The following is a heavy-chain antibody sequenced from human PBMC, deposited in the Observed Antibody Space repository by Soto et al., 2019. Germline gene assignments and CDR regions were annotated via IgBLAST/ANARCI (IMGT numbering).Heavy chain of an antibody. CDR1: GFTFSNYG. J-gene: IGHJ6*03. CDR2: ISGNGVGT. V-gene: IGHV3-64*01. CDR3: ARRARPDFYYMDV. D-gene: IGHD6-6*01. Sequence: GGSLRLSCAASGFTFSNYGMTWFRQAPGKGLEYVSGISGNGVGTYYANSVQGRFTISRDNSKNTVYLQMGSLRPEDMAVYYCARRARPDFYYMDVWGKGTTVTVSS.